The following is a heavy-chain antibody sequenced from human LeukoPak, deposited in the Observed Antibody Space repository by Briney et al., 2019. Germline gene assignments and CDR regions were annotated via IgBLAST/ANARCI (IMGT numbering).Heavy chain of an antibody. CDR1: GGSISSYY. CDR2: IYYSGST. CDR3: ARHSSSWYHYYYYYGMDV. V-gene: IGHV4-59*08. J-gene: IGHJ6*02. D-gene: IGHD6-13*01. Sequence: PSETLSVTCTVSGGSISSYYWSWIRQPRGKGLEWIGYIYYSGSTNYNPSLKSRVTISVDTSKNQFSLKLSSVTAADTAVYYCARHSSSWYHYYYYYGMDVWGQGTTVTVSS.